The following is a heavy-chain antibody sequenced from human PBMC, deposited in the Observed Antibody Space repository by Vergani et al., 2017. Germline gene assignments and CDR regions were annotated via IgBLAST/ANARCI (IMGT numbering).Heavy chain of an antibody. CDR3: ARIHNNPLXYDSNGYMGDYDY. D-gene: IGHD3-22*01. V-gene: IGHV3-20*04. Sequence: EVQLVESGGGVVRPGGSLRLSCAASGFTFDDYGMSWVRQGPGKGLEWVSGINWNGGSTGYADSAKGRFIISRDNVKNSLHLQMKSLRAEDTALYYCARIHNNPLXYDSNGYMGDYDYWGQGILVTVSS. CDR2: INWNGGST. J-gene: IGHJ4*02. CDR1: GFTFDDYG.